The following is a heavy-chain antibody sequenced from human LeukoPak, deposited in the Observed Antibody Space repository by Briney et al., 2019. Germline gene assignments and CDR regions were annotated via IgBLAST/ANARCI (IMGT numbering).Heavy chain of an antibody. D-gene: IGHD6-19*01. J-gene: IGHJ3*02. Sequence: SETLSLTCTVPGGSISSYYWSWIRQPPGKGLEWIGYIYYSGSTNYNPSLKSRVTISVDTSKNQFSLKLSSVTAADTAVYYCARGNSGNDAFDIWGQGTMVTVSS. V-gene: IGHV4-59*01. CDR2: IYYSGST. CDR3: ARGNSGNDAFDI. CDR1: GGSISSYY.